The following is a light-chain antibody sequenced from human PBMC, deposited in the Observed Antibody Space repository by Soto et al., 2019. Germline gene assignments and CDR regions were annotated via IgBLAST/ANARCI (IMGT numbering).Light chain of an antibody. V-gene: IGKV1-39*01. CDR3: QQCYSIPFT. Sequence: DIQMTQSPSSLSASVGDRVTITCRASQSSSSYLNWYQQKPGKAPKLLIYAASSLQSGVPSRFSGSGSGTHFTLTISSLQPEDSATYYCQQCYSIPFTFGPGTKVDVK. CDR1: QSSSSY. CDR2: AAS. J-gene: IGKJ3*01.